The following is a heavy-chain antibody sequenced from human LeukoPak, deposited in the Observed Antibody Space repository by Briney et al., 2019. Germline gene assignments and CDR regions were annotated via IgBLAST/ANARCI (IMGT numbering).Heavy chain of an antibody. CDR1: GGSISSYY. Sequence: SETLSLTCTVSGGSISSYYWNWIRQPPGKGLEWIGYIYYSGSTNYNPSLKSRVTISVDTSKNQFSLKLSSVTAADTAVYYCARGNAGFYYYMDVWGKGTTVTVSS. J-gene: IGHJ6*03. V-gene: IGHV4-59*01. CDR2: IYYSGST. D-gene: IGHD2-8*01. CDR3: ARGNAGFYYYMDV.